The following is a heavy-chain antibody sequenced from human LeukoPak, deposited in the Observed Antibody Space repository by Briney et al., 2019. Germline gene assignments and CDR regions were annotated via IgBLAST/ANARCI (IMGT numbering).Heavy chain of an antibody. CDR1: GGSISSYY. J-gene: IGHJ6*02. D-gene: IGHD3-10*01. Sequence: SETLSLTCTVPGGSISSYYWSWIRQPPGKGLEWIGYIYYSGSTNYNPSFKSRVTISVDTSKNQFSLKLSSVTAADTAVYYCARQGITRYYYYYGMDVWGQGTTVTVSS. CDR3: ARQGITRYYYYYGMDV. V-gene: IGHV4-59*08. CDR2: IYYSGST.